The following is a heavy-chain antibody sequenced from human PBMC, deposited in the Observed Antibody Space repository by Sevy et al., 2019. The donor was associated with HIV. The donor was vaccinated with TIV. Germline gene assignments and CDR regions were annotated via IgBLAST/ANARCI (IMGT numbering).Heavy chain of an antibody. J-gene: IGHJ4*02. CDR2: ISGSDGRT. V-gene: IGHV3-23*01. CDR1: GFTFSSNA. D-gene: IGHD2-21*02. CDR3: ARVPNCGGHCPLDY. Sequence: GGSLRLSCAASGFTFSSNAMTWVLQAPGKGLEWVSIISGSDGRTYYADSVKGRFTISRDNSKNTLYLQMNSLRDEDTAVYYCARVPNCGGHCPLDYWGQGTLVTVSS.